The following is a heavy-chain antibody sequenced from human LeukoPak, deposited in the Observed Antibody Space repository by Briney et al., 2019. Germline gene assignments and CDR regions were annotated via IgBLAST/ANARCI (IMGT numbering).Heavy chain of an antibody. CDR3: AKDVGYSSGWQTGDY. Sequence: GGSLRLSCAASGFTFSSYAMSWVRQAPGKGLEWVSAISGSGGSTYYADSVKGRFTISRDNSKNTLYLQMNSLRAEDTAVYYCAKDVGYSSGWQTGDYWGQGTLVTVSS. J-gene: IGHJ4*02. V-gene: IGHV3-23*01. D-gene: IGHD6-19*01. CDR2: ISGSGGST. CDR1: GFTFSSYA.